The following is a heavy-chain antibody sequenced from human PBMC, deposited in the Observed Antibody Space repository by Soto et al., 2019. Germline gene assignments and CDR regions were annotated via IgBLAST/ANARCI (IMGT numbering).Heavy chain of an antibody. J-gene: IGHJ4*02. CDR1: GYTFTSYY. Sequence: GASVKVSCKASGYTFTSYYMHWVRQAPGQGLEWMRIINPSGGSTIYAQKFQGSVTMTRDTSTSTVYMELSSLRSEDTAVYYCARGRGLRRMGELSLRFNYWGQGTLVTVSS. D-gene: IGHD3-16*02. CDR3: ARGRGLRRMGELSLRFNY. CDR2: INPSGGST. V-gene: IGHV1-46*01.